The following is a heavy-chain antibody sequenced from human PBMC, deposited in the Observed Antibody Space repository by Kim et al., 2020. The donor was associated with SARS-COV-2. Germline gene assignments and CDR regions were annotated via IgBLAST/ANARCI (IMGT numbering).Heavy chain of an antibody. J-gene: IGHJ3*02. D-gene: IGHD3-10*02. CDR2: IIPIFGTA. Sequence: SVKVSCKASGGTFSSYAISWVRQAPGQGLEWMGGIIPIFGTANYAQKFQGRVTITADESTSTAYMELSSLRSEDTAVYYCARDSTILFGDHKWDIWGQGTMVTVSS. V-gene: IGHV1-69*13. CDR1: GGTFSSYA. CDR3: ARDSTILFGDHKWDI.